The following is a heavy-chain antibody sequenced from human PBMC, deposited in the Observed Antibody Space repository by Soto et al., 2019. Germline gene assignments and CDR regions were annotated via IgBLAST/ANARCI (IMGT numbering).Heavy chain of an antibody. J-gene: IGHJ4*02. CDR3: ASSRVATTYYDY. D-gene: IGHD5-12*01. V-gene: IGHV1-3*01. Sequence: ASVKVSCKASGYTFTSYAMHWVRQAPGQRLEWMGWINAGNGNTKYSQKFQGRVTITRDTSASTAYMELSSLRSEDTAVYYCASSRVATTYYDYWGQGTLVTVSS. CDR2: INAGNGNT. CDR1: GYTFTSYA.